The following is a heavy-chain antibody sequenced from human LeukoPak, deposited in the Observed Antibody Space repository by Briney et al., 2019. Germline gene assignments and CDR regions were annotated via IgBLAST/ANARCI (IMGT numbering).Heavy chain of an antibody. V-gene: IGHV4-61*01. D-gene: IGHD6-6*01. CDR3: ASIAARVYYFDY. CDR2: IYYSGGT. Sequence: SETLSLTCTVSGGSVSSGTYYWSWIRQPPGKGLEWIGYIYYSGGTNYNPSLKSRVTISVDTSKNQFSLKLSSVTAADTAVYYCASIAARVYYFDYWGQGTLVTVSS. CDR1: GGSVSSGTYY. J-gene: IGHJ4*02.